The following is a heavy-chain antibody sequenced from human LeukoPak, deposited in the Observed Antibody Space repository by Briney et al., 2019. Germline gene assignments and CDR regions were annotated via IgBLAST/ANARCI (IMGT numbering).Heavy chain of an antibody. Sequence: GGSLRLSCAASGFTFSSYGMHWVRQAPGQGHEWMGWINPNSGGTAYAQKFQGRVTMTGDTSISTAYMELSRLRSDDTAVYYCAKRYFDSGSYYPFDHWGQGTLVTVSS. D-gene: IGHD3-10*01. CDR1: GFTFSSYG. V-gene: IGHV1-2*02. J-gene: IGHJ4*02. CDR3: AKRYFDSGSYYPFDH. CDR2: INPNSGGT.